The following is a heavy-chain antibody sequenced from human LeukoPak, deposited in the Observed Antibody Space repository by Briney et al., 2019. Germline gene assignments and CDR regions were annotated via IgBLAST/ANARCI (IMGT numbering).Heavy chain of an antibody. CDR3: AKGHDSSGYYEYYSDY. Sequence: GGSLRLSCAASGFTFSSYGMHWVRQAPGKGLEWVAVISYDGSNKYYADSVKGRFTISRDNSKNTLYLQMNSLRAEDTAVYYCAKGHDSSGYYEYYSDYWGQGTLVTVSS. CDR2: ISYDGSNK. CDR1: GFTFSSYG. D-gene: IGHD3-22*01. J-gene: IGHJ4*02. V-gene: IGHV3-30*18.